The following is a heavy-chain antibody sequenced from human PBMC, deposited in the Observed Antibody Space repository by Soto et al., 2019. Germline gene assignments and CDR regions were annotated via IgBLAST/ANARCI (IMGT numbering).Heavy chain of an antibody. CDR3: ASDPGLRYSLGGLDP. Sequence: ASVKVSCKASGYTFTDYYIHWVRQAPGQGLEWMGWINPNSGGANYAQKFQDRVTMTRDTSISTAYMELSRLRSDDTAVYYCASDPGLRYSLGGLDPWGQGTLVTVYS. D-gene: IGHD3-16*02. J-gene: IGHJ5*02. V-gene: IGHV1-2*02. CDR2: INPNSGGA. CDR1: GYTFTDYY.